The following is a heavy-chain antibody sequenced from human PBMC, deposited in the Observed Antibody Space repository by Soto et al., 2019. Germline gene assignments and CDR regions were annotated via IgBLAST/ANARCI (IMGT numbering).Heavy chain of an antibody. D-gene: IGHD2-21*02. CDR1: GFTVSSSY. CDR2: IESGGTA. J-gene: IGHJ6*02. Sequence: PRLSCNASGFTVSSSYMSWVRQAPGMGLEWVAVIESGGTAHYADSVKGRFTISRDNPNNIIYLQLHTLRAEDTAVYYCAKDLGPLKLLNYVFYGLDVWGQGTTVTVSS. V-gene: IGHV3-53*01. CDR3: AKDLGPLKLLNYVFYGLDV.